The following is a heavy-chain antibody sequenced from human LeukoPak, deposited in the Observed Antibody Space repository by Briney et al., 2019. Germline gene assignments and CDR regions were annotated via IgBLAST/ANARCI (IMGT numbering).Heavy chain of an antibody. V-gene: IGHV4-59*08. J-gene: IGHJ1*01. CDR2: IYYSGST. CDR1: GGSISSYY. CDR3: ARSGGRGYSSSSEYFQH. D-gene: IGHD6-13*01. Sequence: SETLSLTCTVSGGSISSYYWSWIRQPPGKGLEWIGYIYYSGSTNYNPSLKSRVTISVDTSKNQFSLKLSSVTAADTAVYYCARSGGRGYSSSSEYFQHWGQGTLVTVSS.